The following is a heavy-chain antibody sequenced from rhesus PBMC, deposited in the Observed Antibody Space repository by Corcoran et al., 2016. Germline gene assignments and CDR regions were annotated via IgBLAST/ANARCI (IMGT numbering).Heavy chain of an antibody. CDR2: ISYSGST. CDR3: ASRAAAAH. Sequence: QLQLQESGPGLVKPSETLSLTCAVSGYSISSGYGWSWIRQPPGKGLEWIGYISYSGSTSYNPSLKSRVTISRDTSKNQFSLKLSSVTAADTAVYYCASRAAAAHWGQGVLVTVSS. D-gene: IGHD6-31*01. V-gene: IGHV4-122*02. CDR1: GYSISSGYG. J-gene: IGHJ4*01.